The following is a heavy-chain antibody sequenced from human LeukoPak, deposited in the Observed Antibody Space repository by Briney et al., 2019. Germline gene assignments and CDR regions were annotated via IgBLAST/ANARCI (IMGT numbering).Heavy chain of an antibody. V-gene: IGHV3-7*01. J-gene: IGHJ3*02. CDR2: IKQDGSEK. CDR1: GLTFSSYW. Sequence: PGGSLRLSCAASGLTFSSYWMSWVRQAPGKGLEWVANIKQDGSEKYYVDSVKGRFTISRDNAKNSLYLQMNSLRAEDTAVYYCARAIITIFGVVIIGSNAFDIWAKGQWSPSLQ. CDR3: ARAIITIFGVVIIGSNAFDI. D-gene: IGHD3-3*01.